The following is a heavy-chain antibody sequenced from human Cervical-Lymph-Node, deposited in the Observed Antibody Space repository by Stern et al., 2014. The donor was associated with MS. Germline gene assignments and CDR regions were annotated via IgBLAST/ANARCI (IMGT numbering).Heavy chain of an antibody. Sequence: QLQLQESGPGLVKPSETLSLTCTVSGGSISSYYWSWIRQPPGKGLEWIGYIYYSGSTNYNPSLKSRVTISVDTSKNQFSLKLSSVTAADTAVYYCARAHSSGLLDYWGQGTLVTVSS. J-gene: IGHJ4*02. CDR3: ARAHSSGLLDY. V-gene: IGHV4-59*01. CDR2: IYYSGST. CDR1: GGSISSYY. D-gene: IGHD6-19*01.